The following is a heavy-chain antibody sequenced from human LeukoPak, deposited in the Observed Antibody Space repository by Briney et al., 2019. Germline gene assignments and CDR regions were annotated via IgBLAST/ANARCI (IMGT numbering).Heavy chain of an antibody. CDR1: GFTFSSYW. CDR3: ARGTSNYGGTSIDAFDI. J-gene: IGHJ3*02. CDR2: IKQDGSEK. D-gene: IGHD4-23*01. V-gene: IGHV3-7*01. Sequence: PGGSLRLSCVASGFTFSSYWMSWVRQAPGKGLEWVANIKQDGSEKYYVDSVKGRFTISRDNAKNSLYLQMNSPRAEDTAVYYCARGTSNYGGTSIDAFDIWGQGTMVTVSS.